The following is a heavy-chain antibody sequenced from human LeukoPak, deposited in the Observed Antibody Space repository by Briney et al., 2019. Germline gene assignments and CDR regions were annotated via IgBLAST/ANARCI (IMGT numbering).Heavy chain of an antibody. CDR3: ARGRYYDILTGYYYFDY. CDR1: EYTFTGYY. J-gene: IGHJ4*02. D-gene: IGHD3-9*01. Sequence: VASVTVSCKASEYTFTGYYMHWVRQAPGQGLEWMGWINPNSGGTNYAQKFQGRVTMTRDTSISTAYMELSRLRSDDTAVYYCARGRYYDILTGYYYFDYWGQGTLVTVSS. CDR2: INPNSGGT. V-gene: IGHV1-2*02.